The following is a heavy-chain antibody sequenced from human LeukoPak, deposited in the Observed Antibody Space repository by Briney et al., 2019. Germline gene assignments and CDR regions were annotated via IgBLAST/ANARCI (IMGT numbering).Heavy chain of an antibody. CDR2: IYSGGST. V-gene: IGHV3-66*02. J-gene: IGHJ4*02. D-gene: IGHD3-16*02. CDR3: ARDSIMLTFGGVIS. Sequence: GGSLRLSCAASGFTVSSNYMSWVRRAPGKGLEWVSVIYSGGSTYYADSVKGRFTISRDNSKNTLYLQMNSLRAEDTAVYYCARDSIMLTFGGVISWGQGTLVTVSS. CDR1: GFTVSSNY.